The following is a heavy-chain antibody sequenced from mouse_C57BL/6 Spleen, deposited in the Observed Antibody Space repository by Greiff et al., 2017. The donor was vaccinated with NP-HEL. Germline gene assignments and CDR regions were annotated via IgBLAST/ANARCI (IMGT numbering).Heavy chain of an antibody. CDR1: GFTFSDYG. J-gene: IGHJ4*01. Sequence: DVQLQESGGGLVKPGGSLKLSCAASGFTFSDYGMHWVRQAPEKGLEWVAYISSGSSTIYYADTVKGRFTISRDNAKNTLFLQMTSLRSEDTAMDYCANYGPYYYAMDYWGQGTSVTVSS. D-gene: IGHD1-1*02. CDR2: ISSGSSTI. CDR3: ANYGPYYYAMDY. V-gene: IGHV5-17*01.